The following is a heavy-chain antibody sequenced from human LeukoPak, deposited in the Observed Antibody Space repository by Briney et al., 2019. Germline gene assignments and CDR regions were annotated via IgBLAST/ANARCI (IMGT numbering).Heavy chain of an antibody. D-gene: IGHD3-3*01. CDR2: IRYDGSNK. V-gene: IGHV3-30*02. CDR3: ANGKTYYDFWSGYNY. J-gene: IGHJ4*02. CDR1: GFTFSSYG. Sequence: GGSLRLSCAASGFTFSSYGMHWVRQAPGKGLEWVAFIRYDGSNKYYADSVKGRFTISRDNSKNTLYLQMNSLRAEDTAVYYCANGKTYYDFWSGYNYWGQGTLVTVSS.